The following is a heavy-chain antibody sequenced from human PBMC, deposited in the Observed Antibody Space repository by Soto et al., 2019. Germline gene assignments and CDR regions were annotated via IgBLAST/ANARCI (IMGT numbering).Heavy chain of an antibody. V-gene: IGHV1-2*04. D-gene: IGHD2-2*01. Sequence: QVQLVQSGAEVKKPGASVKVSCKASGYTFTGYYMHWVRQAPGQGLEWMGWINPNSGGTNYAQKLQGWVTRTRDTSISTAYMELSRLRSDDTAVYYCARDSPMYHAFDIWGQVTMVTVSS. CDR1: GYTFTGYY. CDR2: INPNSGGT. J-gene: IGHJ3*02. CDR3: ARDSPMYHAFDI.